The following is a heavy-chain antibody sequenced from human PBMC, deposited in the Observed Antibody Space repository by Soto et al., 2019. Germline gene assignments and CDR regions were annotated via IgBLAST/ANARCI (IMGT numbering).Heavy chain of an antibody. CDR1: GGSISSGGYT. CDR2: TYHSGNP. V-gene: IGHV4-30-2*01. Sequence: ASETLSLTCAVSGGSISSGGYTWAWIRQPPGEALEWIGHTYHSGNPYYNPSLKSRVIISVDRSKNQFSLKVRSVTAADTAVYCARETYGDYVGYFDPWGQGILVTVSS. J-gene: IGHJ4*02. CDR3: ARETYGDYVGYFDP. D-gene: IGHD4-17*01.